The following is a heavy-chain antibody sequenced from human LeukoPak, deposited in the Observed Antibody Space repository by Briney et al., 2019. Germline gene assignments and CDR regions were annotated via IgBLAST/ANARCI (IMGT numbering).Heavy chain of an antibody. Sequence: PSETLSLTCAVFGGSISSSNWWSWVRQPPGKGLEWIAEIHHNGNINYNPSLKSRVTISIHKSNNQFSLKLNSVTAADTAVYYCARGGSYVWGSYRLKSWFDPWGQGTLVTVSS. CDR1: GGSISSSNW. CDR2: IHHNGNI. D-gene: IGHD3-16*02. CDR3: ARGGSYVWGSYRLKSWFDP. J-gene: IGHJ5*02. V-gene: IGHV4-4*02.